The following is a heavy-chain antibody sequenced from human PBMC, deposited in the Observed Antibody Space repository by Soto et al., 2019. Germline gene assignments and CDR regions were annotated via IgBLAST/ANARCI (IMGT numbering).Heavy chain of an antibody. D-gene: IGHD6-19*01. J-gene: IGHJ3*02. CDR1: GGSSSSGGYY. V-gene: IGHV4-31*03. CDR2: IYYSGST. Sequence: QVQLQESGPGLVKPSQTLSLTCTVSGGSSSSGGYYWSWIRQHPGKGLEWIGYIYYSGSTYYNPSLKRRVTISVDTSKNQSSLKLSSVNAAETAVYYCARDSRQWLVREAFDMWGQGTMVTVSS. CDR3: ARDSRQWLVREAFDM.